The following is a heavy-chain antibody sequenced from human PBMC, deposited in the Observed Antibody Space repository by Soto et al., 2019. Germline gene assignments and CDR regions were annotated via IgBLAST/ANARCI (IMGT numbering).Heavy chain of an antibody. CDR2: IFYSGST. V-gene: IGHV4-39*07. J-gene: IGHJ5*02. CDR3: ARVLGAPSGYSSGWSPAKKYNWFDP. Sequence: PSETLSLTCTVSGDSVSSSYYYWGWIRQPPGKGLEWIGSIFYSGSTYYNPSLKSRVTISVDTSKNQFSLKLSSVTAADTAVYYCARVLGAPSGYSSGWSPAKKYNWFDPWGQGTLVTVSS. D-gene: IGHD6-13*01. CDR1: GDSVSSSYYY.